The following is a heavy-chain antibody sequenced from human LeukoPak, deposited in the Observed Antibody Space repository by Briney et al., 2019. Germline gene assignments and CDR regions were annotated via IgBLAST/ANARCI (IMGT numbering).Heavy chain of an antibody. D-gene: IGHD6-19*01. CDR3: ATLRILYSSGWSGRGYYYYGMDV. Sequence: PSESLSLTCALYGGSFSGYYWSWIRQPPGKGREWIGVINHSGSTNNNPSFKSRVTISVDTSKNQFSLKLSSVTAADTAVYYCATLRILYSSGWSGRGYYYYGMDVWGQGTTVTVSS. CDR2: INHSGST. V-gene: IGHV4-34*01. J-gene: IGHJ6*02. CDR1: GGSFSGYY.